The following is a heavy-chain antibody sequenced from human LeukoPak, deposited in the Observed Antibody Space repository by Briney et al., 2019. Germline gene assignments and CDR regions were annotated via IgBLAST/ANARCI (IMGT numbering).Heavy chain of an antibody. Sequence: PGDSLRLSCAASGFTFTKYWMTWVRQAPGKGLEWVGNIKQDGSDKNYMDSVKGRFTISRDNTKNSVYLQMSSLRAEDTAVYYCAREVSGPEYWGQGTLVTVSS. D-gene: IGHD1-14*01. CDR2: IKQDGSDK. CDR1: GFTFTKYW. V-gene: IGHV3-7*01. J-gene: IGHJ4*02. CDR3: AREVSGPEY.